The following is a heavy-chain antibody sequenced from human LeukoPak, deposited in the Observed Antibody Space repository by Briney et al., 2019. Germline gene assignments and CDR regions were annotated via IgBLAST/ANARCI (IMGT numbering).Heavy chain of an antibody. D-gene: IGHD3-22*01. CDR3: VKEGGHYYDDSASFDF. V-gene: IGHV3-30-3*02. CDR2: MSFEGHAV. J-gene: IGHJ4*02. CDR1: GFTFTDYL. Sequence: GSSLTLSCAVSGFTFTDYLVHWVRQAPGKGLEWVAVMSFEGHAVFSAGSVKGRFTVSGDSSKNTVYLYMNILRAEETALYCGVKEGGHYYDDSASFDFWGQGTLVTVSS.